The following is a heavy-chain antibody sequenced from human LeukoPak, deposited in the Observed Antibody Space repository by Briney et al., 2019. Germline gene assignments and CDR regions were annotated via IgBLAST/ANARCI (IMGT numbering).Heavy chain of an antibody. D-gene: IGHD3-10*01. CDR3: ARDLWFGERAGYYYYYYMDV. Sequence: ASVKVSCKASGYTFTSYGISWVRQAPGQGLEWMGWISAYNGNTNYAQKLQGRVTMTTDTSTSTAYMGLRSLRSDDTAVYYCARDLWFGERAGYYYYYYMDVWGKGTTVTISS. CDR2: ISAYNGNT. CDR1: GYTFTSYG. J-gene: IGHJ6*03. V-gene: IGHV1-18*01.